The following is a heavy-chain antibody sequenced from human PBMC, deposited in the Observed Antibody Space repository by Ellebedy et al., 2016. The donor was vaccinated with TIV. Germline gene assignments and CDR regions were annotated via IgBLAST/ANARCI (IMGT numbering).Heavy chain of an antibody. CDR1: GFTFSSYA. J-gene: IGHJ6*02. Sequence: GESLKISCAASGFTFSSYAMSWVRQAPGKGLEWVSAISGSGGSTYYADSVKGRFTISRDNSKNTLYLQMNSLRAEDTAVYYCARGKLGILNRYYYGMDVWGQGTTVTVSS. D-gene: IGHD7-27*01. CDR3: ARGKLGILNRYYYGMDV. CDR2: ISGSGGST. V-gene: IGHV3-23*01.